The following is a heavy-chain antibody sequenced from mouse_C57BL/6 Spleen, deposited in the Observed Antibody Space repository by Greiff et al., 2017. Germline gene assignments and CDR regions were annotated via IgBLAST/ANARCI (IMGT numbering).Heavy chain of an antibody. D-gene: IGHD2-2*01. CDR3: ARSGDGYGVGWAMDY. CDR1: GYTFTSYW. J-gene: IGHJ4*01. CDR2: IHPNSGST. Sequence: VQLQQPGAELVKPGASVKLSCKASGYTFTSYWMHWVKQRPGQGLEWIGMIHPNSGSTNYNEKFKSKATLTVDKSSSTAYMQLSSLTSEDSAVYDCARSGDGYGVGWAMDYWGQGTSVTVSS. V-gene: IGHV1-64*01.